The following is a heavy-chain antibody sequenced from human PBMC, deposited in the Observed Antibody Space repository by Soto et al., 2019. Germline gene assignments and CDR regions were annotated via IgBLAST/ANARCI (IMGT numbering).Heavy chain of an antibody. V-gene: IGHV1-18*01. CDR3: ARDSRGTYYDFCSFPGPYYYYGMDV. CDR1: GYTFTSYG. D-gene: IGHD3-3*01. J-gene: IGHJ6*02. Sequence: QVQLVQSGAEVKKPGASVKVSCKASGYTFTSYGISWVRQAPGQGLEWMGWISAYNGNTNYAQKLQGRVTMTTDTATRTAYMELRSLRSDHTAVYYCARDSRGTYYDFCSFPGPYYYYGMDVWGQGTTVTVSS. CDR2: ISAYNGNT.